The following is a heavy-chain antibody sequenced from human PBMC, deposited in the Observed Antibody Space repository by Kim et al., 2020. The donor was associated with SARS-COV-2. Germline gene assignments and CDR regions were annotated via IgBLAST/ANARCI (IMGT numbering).Heavy chain of an antibody. CDR2: FYHGGSP. CDR1: GYSISAGSY. Sequence: SETLSLTCTVSGYSISAGSYWGWLRQPPGKALEWIGNFYHGGSPYYNPSLRSRVTISEDSSKNQFSLRLNSVTATDTAVYYCARAREMAFGPWGKGTLGIVSS. CDR3: ARAREMAFGP. V-gene: IGHV4-38-2*02. D-gene: IGHD2-8*01. J-gene: IGHJ5*02.